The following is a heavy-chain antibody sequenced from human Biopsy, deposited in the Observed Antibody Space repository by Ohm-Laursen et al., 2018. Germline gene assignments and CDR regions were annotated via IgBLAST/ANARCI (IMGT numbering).Heavy chain of an antibody. CDR2: ISGNSDFI. J-gene: IGHJ4*02. V-gene: IGHV3-23*01. D-gene: IGHD4-17*01. Sequence: SLRLSCSASGFTFSGFALSWVRQAPGKGLEWVSTISGNSDFIYDTDSVKGRFTISRDNSKNTLYLQMNSLRADDTAVYYCALAAAQTVTHFDYWGQGTLVTVSS. CDR3: ALAAAQTVTHFDY. CDR1: GFTFSGFA.